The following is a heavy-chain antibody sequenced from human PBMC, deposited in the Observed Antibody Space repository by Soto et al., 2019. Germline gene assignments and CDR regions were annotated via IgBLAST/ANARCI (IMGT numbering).Heavy chain of an antibody. CDR3: ARIPYDNSGTIFDY. J-gene: IGHJ4*02. CDR2: IYAGTIT. Sequence: VGSLRLSCAVSGITVSSYYMSWVRQAAGKGLEWVSVIYAGTITYYADSVKGRFTIYRDNSKNTLNLEMNSLRVEDTAVYYCARIPYDNSGTIFDYWGQGTLVTVSS. CDR1: GITVSSYY. D-gene: IGHD3-22*01. V-gene: IGHV3-53*01.